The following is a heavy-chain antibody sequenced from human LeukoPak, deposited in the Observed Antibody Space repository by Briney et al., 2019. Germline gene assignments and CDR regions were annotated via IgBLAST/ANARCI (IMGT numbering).Heavy chain of an antibody. D-gene: IGHD3-10*01. Sequence: GGSLRLSCAASGFTFSSYSMNWVRQAPGKGLEWASSISSSSSYIYYADSVKGRFTISRDNAKNSLYLQMNSLRAEDTAVYYCARAPYHYYGSGSYYNVDYWGQGTLVTVSS. V-gene: IGHV3-21*01. J-gene: IGHJ4*02. CDR3: ARAPYHYYGSGSYYNVDY. CDR1: GFTFSSYS. CDR2: ISSSSSYI.